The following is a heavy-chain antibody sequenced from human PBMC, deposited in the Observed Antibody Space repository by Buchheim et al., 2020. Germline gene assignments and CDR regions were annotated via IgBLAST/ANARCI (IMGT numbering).Heavy chain of an antibody. CDR1: GYTFTSYY. D-gene: IGHD3-22*01. Sequence: QVQLVQSGAEVKKPGASVKVSCKASGYTFTSYYMHWVRQAPGQGLEWMVIINPSGGSTSYAQKFQGRVTMTRDTSTCTVYMELSSLRSEDTAVYYCARDSYYYDSSGHNSGYFDYWGQGTL. J-gene: IGHJ4*02. CDR3: ARDSYYYDSSGHNSGYFDY. CDR2: INPSGGST. V-gene: IGHV1-46*01.